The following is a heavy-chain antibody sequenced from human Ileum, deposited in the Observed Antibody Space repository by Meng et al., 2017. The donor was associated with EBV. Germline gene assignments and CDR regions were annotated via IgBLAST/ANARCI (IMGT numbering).Heavy chain of an antibody. CDR2: IYHHGTT. CDR1: GGSMISIKW. J-gene: IGHJ5*02. CDR3: ARLDSSGYYFGGWFDP. D-gene: IGHD3-22*01. Sequence: QVQLQELGLTMGQAPGTVPLTCAVPGGSMISIKWWSWVRQSPGTGLEWIGEIYHHGTTNYNPSLKSRVTISVDTSKNKFFLNLTSLTAADTAVYYCARLDSSGYYFGGWFDPWGQGILVTVSS. V-gene: IGHV4-4*03.